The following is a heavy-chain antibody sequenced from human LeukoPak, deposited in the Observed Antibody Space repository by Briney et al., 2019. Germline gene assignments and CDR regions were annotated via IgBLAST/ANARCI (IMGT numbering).Heavy chain of an antibody. CDR3: ARESDYYDSSGYYYEQTFDY. CDR1: GGSISSYY. CDR2: IYTSGST. V-gene: IGHV4-4*07. J-gene: IGHJ4*02. D-gene: IGHD3-22*01. Sequence: PSETLSLTCTVSGGSISSYYWSWIRQPAGKGLEWIGRIYTSGSTNYYPSLKSRVTMSVDTSKNQFSLKLSSVTAADTAVYYCARESDYYDSSGYYYEQTFDYWGQGTLVTVSS.